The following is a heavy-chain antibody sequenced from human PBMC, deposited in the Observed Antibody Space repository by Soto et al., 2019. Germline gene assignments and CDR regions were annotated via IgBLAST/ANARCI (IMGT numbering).Heavy chain of an antibody. Sequence: ASVKVSCKTSGYTFTSYGISWVRQAPGQGLEWMGWISTYNGNTNYAQKFQGRATMTTDTSTTTAYMELRSLKSDDTAVYYCARLLFLEWFDDYWGQGTLVTVS. D-gene: IGHD3-3*01. CDR1: GYTFTSYG. J-gene: IGHJ4*02. CDR3: ARLLFLEWFDDY. CDR2: ISTYNGNT. V-gene: IGHV1-18*04.